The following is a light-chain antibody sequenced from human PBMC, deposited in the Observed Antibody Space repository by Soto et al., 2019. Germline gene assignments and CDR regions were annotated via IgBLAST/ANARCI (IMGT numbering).Light chain of an antibody. V-gene: IGKV3-15*01. CDR1: QGVSSN. Sequence: EIVMTQSPATLSVSPGERATLSCRASQGVSSNLAWYQQKPGQAPRLLIYGASTRATGIPARFSGSGSGTAFTLSISRLQSEDFAVYYCQQYNTWPPALTFGGGTKVEIK. J-gene: IGKJ4*01. CDR3: QQYNTWPPALT. CDR2: GAS.